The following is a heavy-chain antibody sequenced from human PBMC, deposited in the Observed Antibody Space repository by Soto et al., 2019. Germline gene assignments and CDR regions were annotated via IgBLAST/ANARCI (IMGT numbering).Heavy chain of an antibody. CDR1: AYRFTTFW. J-gene: IGHJ6*02. CDR3: ASLLAAGTAGLIDGMDV. Sequence: GESLKISCPWSAYRFTTFWIGWVRQVPGKGLEWMGSIYPGDSDSIYTPSFQGQVTFSVDKSISTAYLQWSSLKASDTAMYYCASLLAAGTAGLIDGMDVWGQGTTVTSP. CDR2: IYPGDSDS. D-gene: IGHD6-19*01. V-gene: IGHV5-51*01.